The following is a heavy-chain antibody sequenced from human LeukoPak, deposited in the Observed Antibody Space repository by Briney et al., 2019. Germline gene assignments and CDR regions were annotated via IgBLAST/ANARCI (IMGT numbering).Heavy chain of an antibody. D-gene: IGHD6-13*01. J-gene: IGHJ5*02. CDR3: ARFPIAAAGNVEGGNWFDP. V-gene: IGHV7-4-1*02. CDR1: GYTFTSYA. CDR2: INTNTGNP. Sequence: ASVNVSCKASGYTFTSYAMNWVRQAPGQGLEWMGWINTNTGNPTYAQGFTGRFVFSLDTSVSTAYLQISSLKAEDTAVYYCARFPIAAAGNVEGGNWFDPWGQGTLVTVSS.